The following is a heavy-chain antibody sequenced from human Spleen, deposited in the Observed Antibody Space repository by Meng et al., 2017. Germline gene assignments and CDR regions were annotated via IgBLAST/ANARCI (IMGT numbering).Heavy chain of an antibody. J-gene: IGHJ6*02. V-gene: IGHV4-34*01. D-gene: IGHD4-17*01. CDR3: ARVPTVTNYGMDV. CDR1: RGSFSGYF. Sequence: SETLSLTCAVYRGSFSGYFWRWIRQPPGKGLEWIGEINHIGSTNYNPSLKSRVTISVDTSKKQFSLKLSSVTAADTAVYYCARVPTVTNYGMDVWGQGTTVTVSS. CDR2: INHIGST.